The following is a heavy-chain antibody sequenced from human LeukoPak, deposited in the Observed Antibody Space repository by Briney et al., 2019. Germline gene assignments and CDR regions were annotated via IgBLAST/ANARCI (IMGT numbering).Heavy chain of an antibody. CDR1: ARRFTRYL. CDR3: ARDPQRGEPDYFDC. V-gene: IGHV3-30-3*01. CDR2: ISYDGSTK. D-gene: IGHD1-14*01. Sequence: PVGSLRLTRHGPARRFTRYLRHWSRQAPGKGLEWVSVISYDGSTKYYADSVKGRFTISRDSPKNTLYLQMDSLRADDTAMDYCARDPQRGEPDYFDCWGQGTLVTVSS. J-gene: IGHJ4*02.